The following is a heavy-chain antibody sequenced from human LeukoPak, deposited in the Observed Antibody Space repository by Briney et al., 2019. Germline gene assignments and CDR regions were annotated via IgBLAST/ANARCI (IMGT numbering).Heavy chain of an antibody. CDR1: GFTFSSYS. V-gene: IGHV3-48*02. CDR2: ISSSSSSTI. Sequence: GGSLRLSCAASGFTFSSYSMNWVRQAPGKGLEWVSYISSSSSSTIYYADSVKGRFTISRDNAKNSLYLQMNSLRDEDTAVYYCARVKSNYYYGMDVWGQGTTVTVSS. J-gene: IGHJ6*02. CDR3: ARVKSNYYYGMDV.